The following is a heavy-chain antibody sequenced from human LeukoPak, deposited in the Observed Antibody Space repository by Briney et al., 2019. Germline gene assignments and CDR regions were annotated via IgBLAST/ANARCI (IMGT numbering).Heavy chain of an antibody. J-gene: IGHJ1*01. V-gene: IGHV3-9*01. D-gene: IGHD4-23*01. CDR3: AKDFGPTVVTLGIQH. CDR1: GFTFDDYA. CDR2: ISWNSGSI. Sequence: QPGGSLRLSCAASGFTFDDYAMHWVRQAPGKGLEWVSGISWNSGSIGYADSVKGRFTISRDNAKNSLYLQMNSLRAEDTALYYCAKDFGPTVVTLGIQHWGQGTLVTVSS.